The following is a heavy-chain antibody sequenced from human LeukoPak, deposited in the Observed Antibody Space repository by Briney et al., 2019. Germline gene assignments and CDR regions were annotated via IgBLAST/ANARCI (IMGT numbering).Heavy chain of an antibody. J-gene: IGHJ5*02. D-gene: IGHD2-15*01. CDR1: GGSFSGYY. Sequence: SETLSLTCAVYGGSFSGYYWSWIRQPPGKGLEWIGEINHSGSTNYNPSLKSRVTISVDTSKNRFSLKLSSVTAADTAVYYCAREPRLLRNWFDPWGQGTLVTVSS. CDR3: AREPRLLRNWFDP. V-gene: IGHV4-34*01. CDR2: INHSGST.